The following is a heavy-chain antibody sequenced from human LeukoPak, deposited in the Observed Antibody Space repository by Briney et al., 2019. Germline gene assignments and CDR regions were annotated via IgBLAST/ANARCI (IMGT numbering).Heavy chain of an antibody. CDR2: IYYTGDT. J-gene: IGHJ4*02. V-gene: IGHV4-39*01. CDR3: ARHVDTAMGIDY. Sequence: SETLSLTCTVSGDSVSSMRYFWGWIRQPPGKGLEWIGSIYYTGDTYYNPSLKSRVTVSLDTSRNQFSLNLTSVTAADTAVYYCARHVDTAMGIDYWGQGTLVTVSS. D-gene: IGHD5-18*01. CDR1: GDSVSSMRYF.